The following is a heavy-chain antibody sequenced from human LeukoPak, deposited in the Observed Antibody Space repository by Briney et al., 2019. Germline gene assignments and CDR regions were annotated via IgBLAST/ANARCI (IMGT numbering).Heavy chain of an antibody. Sequence: SETLSLTXAVYGGSFSGYYWSWIRQAPGKGLEWIGEINHSGSTNYNPSLKSRVTISVDTSKNQFSLKLSSVTAADTAVYYCARGRRLLALDYWGQGTLVTVSS. CDR2: INHSGST. V-gene: IGHV4-34*01. CDR1: GGSFSGYY. J-gene: IGHJ4*02. CDR3: ARGRRLLALDY. D-gene: IGHD2-15*01.